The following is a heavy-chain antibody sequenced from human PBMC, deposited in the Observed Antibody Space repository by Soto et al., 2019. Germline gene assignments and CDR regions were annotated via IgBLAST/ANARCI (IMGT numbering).Heavy chain of an antibody. CDR2: IYATGTT. D-gene: IGHD1-1*01. CDR3: VRDGTKTLRDWLDP. V-gene: IGHV4-4*07. J-gene: IGHJ5*02. CDR1: GASISGFY. Sequence: SETLSLTCTVSGASISGFYWSWIRKSAGKGLEWIGRIYATGTTDYNPSLKSRVMMSVDTSKKQFSLKLRSVTAADTAVYYCVRDGTKTLRDWLDPWGQGISVTVSS.